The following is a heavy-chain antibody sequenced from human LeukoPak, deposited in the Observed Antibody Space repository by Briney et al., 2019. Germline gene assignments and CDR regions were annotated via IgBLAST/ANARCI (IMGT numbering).Heavy chain of an antibody. D-gene: IGHD3-22*01. Sequence: PGGSLSLSCAASGFIVSNKYMTWVRQAPGKGLEWVSLIYSDGRTYYADSVRSRCTISRDNSKNTLYLQMNSLRVEDTAVYCARGLFLSGYLDAFDLWGQGTVVTVSS. CDR3: ARGLFLSGYLDAFDL. V-gene: IGHV3-53*01. CDR1: GFIVSNKY. J-gene: IGHJ3*01. CDR2: IYSDGRT.